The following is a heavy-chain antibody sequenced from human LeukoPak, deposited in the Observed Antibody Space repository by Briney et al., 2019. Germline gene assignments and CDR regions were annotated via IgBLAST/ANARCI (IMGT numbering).Heavy chain of an antibody. Sequence: SETLSLTCTVSGGSISSSSYYWGWIRQPPGKGLEWIGSIYYSGSTYYNPSLKSRVTISVDTSKNQFSLKLSSVTAADTAVYYCARVGSVTTMSAFYFDYWGQGTLVTVSS. J-gene: IGHJ4*02. D-gene: IGHD4-17*01. CDR1: GGSISSSSYY. CDR2: IYYSGST. CDR3: ARVGSVTTMSAFYFDY. V-gene: IGHV4-39*07.